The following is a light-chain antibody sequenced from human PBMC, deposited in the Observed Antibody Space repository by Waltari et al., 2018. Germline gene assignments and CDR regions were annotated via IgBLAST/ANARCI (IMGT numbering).Light chain of an antibody. J-gene: IGLJ3*02. CDR2: GKN. CDR3: NSRDSSGNHLGV. Sequence: SSELTQDPAVSVALGQTVRITCQGDSLRSYYASWYQQKQGQAPVLVIYGKNNRPSVIPDRFSGSSSGNTASLTITGAQAEDEADYYCNSRDSSGNHLGVFGGGTKLTVL. CDR1: SLRSYY. V-gene: IGLV3-19*01.